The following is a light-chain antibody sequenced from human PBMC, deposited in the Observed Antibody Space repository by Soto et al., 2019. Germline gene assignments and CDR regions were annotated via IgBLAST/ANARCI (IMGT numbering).Light chain of an antibody. CDR3: QQHNSYST. V-gene: IGKV3-20*01. CDR2: GAS. J-gene: IGKJ1*01. Sequence: EIVLTQSPGTLSLSPGERATLSCRASQSVSNNYLAWYQQKPGQAPRLLIYGASNRATGIPDRFSGSGSGTDFTLTISSLQPDDFATYYCQQHNSYSTFGQGTKVDIK. CDR1: QSVSNNY.